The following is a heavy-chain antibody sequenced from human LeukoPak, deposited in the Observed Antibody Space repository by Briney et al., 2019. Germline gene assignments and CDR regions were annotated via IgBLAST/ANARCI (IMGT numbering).Heavy chain of an antibody. CDR2: VSYDGSNK. CDR3: AKDWYYYGSGSYYNPDY. Sequence: PGGSLRLSCAASGFTFSSYGMLWVRQAPGKGLEWVAVVSYDGSNKYYADSVKGRFTISRDNSKNTLYLQMNSLRAEDTAVYYCAKDWYYYGSGSYYNPDYWGQGTLVTVSS. V-gene: IGHV3-30*18. D-gene: IGHD3-10*01. J-gene: IGHJ4*02. CDR1: GFTFSSYG.